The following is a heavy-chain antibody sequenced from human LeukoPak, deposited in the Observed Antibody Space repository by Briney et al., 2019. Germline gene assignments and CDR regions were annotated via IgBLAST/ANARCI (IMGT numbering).Heavy chain of an antibody. V-gene: IGHV4-59*01. J-gene: IGHJ4*02. CDR3: ARVEDYPNGRYYFDY. Sequence: SEALSLTCTVSGGSISSYYWSWNRQPPGKGLEWIGNIYYSGSTNCNPPLKSRVTISVDTSKNQFSFKLRSVTAADTAVYYCARVEDYPNGRYYFDYWGQGTLVTVSS. CDR2: IYYSGST. CDR1: GGSISSYY. D-gene: IGHD4-11*01.